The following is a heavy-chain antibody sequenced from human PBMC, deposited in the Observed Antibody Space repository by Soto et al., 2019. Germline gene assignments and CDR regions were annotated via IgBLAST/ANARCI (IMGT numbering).Heavy chain of an antibody. J-gene: IGHJ6*02. CDR3: ARDYSNERYSYSAYYYGMDV. D-gene: IGHD5-18*01. CDR2: IIPIFGTA. Sequence: QVQLVQSGAEVKKPGSSVKVSCKASGGTFSSYAISWVRQAPGQGLEWMGGIIPIFGTANYAQKFQGRVTITADESMSTAYMELSSLRSEDTAVYYCARDYSNERYSYSAYYYGMDVWGQGTTVTVSS. CDR1: GGTFSSYA. V-gene: IGHV1-69*01.